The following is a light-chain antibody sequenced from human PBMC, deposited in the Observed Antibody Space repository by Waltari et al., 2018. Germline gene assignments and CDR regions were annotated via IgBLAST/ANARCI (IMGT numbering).Light chain of an antibody. V-gene: IGKV3-15*01. Sequence: EIVMTQSPATLSVSPGERATLACRASQSVSSNLAWYQQKPGQAPRLLIYGASTRVTGIPARFSGSGSGTEFTLTISSMQSEDFAVYYCQQYNNWPPFTFGLGTKVDIK. J-gene: IGKJ3*01. CDR3: QQYNNWPPFT. CDR1: QSVSSN. CDR2: GAS.